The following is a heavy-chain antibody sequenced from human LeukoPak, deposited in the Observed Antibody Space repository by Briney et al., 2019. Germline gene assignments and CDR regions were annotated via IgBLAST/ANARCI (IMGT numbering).Heavy chain of an antibody. Sequence: PSETLSLTCTVSGGSISSSSYYWGWIRQPPGKGLEWIGSIYYSGSTYYNPSLKSRVTISVDTSKNQFSLKLSSVTAADTAVYYCARRITYYYDSSGYYSGYFDYWGQGTLVTLSS. CDR3: ARRITYYYDSSGYYSGYFDY. CDR2: IYYSGST. D-gene: IGHD3-22*01. CDR1: GGSISSSSYY. V-gene: IGHV4-39*01. J-gene: IGHJ4*02.